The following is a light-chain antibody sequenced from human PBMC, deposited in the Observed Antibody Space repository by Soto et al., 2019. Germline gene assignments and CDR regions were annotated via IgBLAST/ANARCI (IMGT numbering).Light chain of an antibody. CDR2: KAS. CDR3: QQSYNTPLT. CDR1: QSISTW. J-gene: IGKJ4*01. Sequence: DIQMTQSPSTLSASVGDRVTITCRASQSISTWLAWYQQKPGKAPKVLIYKASNLESGVPSRFSGSGSGTDFSLTIRSLQPEDFATYYCQQSYNTPLTFGGGTKVEIK. V-gene: IGKV1-5*03.